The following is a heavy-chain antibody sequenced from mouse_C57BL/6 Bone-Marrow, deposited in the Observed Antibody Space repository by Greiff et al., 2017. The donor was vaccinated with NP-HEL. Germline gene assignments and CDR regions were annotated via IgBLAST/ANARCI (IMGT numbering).Heavy chain of an antibody. Sequence: EVKLVESGGGLVKPGGSLKLSCAASGFTFSSYAMSWVRQTPEKRLEWVATISDGGSYTYYPENVKGRFTISRDNAKNNLYLQMSHLKSEDTAMYYGARGYYYGSSSHWYFDVWGTGTTVTFSS. J-gene: IGHJ1*03. CDR2: ISDGGSYT. CDR1: GFTFSSYA. CDR3: ARGYYYGSSSHWYFDV. V-gene: IGHV5-4*03. D-gene: IGHD1-1*01.